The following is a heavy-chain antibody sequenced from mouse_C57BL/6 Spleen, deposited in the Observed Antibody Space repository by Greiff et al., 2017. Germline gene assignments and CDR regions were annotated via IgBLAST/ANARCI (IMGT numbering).Heavy chain of an antibody. V-gene: IGHV2-9-1*01. J-gene: IGHJ4*01. CDR2: IWTGGGT. Sequence: VQLQQSGPGLVAPSPSLSITCTVSGFSLTSYAISWVRQPPGKGLEWLGVIWTGGGTNYNSALNSRLSISKDNSKSQVFLKMNSLQTDDTARYYCARTDYGSFYAMDYWGQGTSVTVSS. D-gene: IGHD1-1*01. CDR3: ARTDYGSFYAMDY. CDR1: GFSLTSYA.